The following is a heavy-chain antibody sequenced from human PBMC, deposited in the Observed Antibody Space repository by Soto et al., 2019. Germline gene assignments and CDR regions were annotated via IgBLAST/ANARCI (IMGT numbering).Heavy chain of an antibody. CDR3: ARSIAARRHLPYGMDV. CDR1: GGSISSGGYY. V-gene: IGHV4-31*03. J-gene: IGHJ6*02. Sequence: LSLTCTVSGGSISSGGYYWSWIRQHPGKGLEWIGYIYYSGSTYYNPSLKSRVTISVDTSKNQFSLELSSVTAADTAVYYCARSIAARRHLPYGMDVWGQGTTVTVSS. D-gene: IGHD6-6*01. CDR2: IYYSGST.